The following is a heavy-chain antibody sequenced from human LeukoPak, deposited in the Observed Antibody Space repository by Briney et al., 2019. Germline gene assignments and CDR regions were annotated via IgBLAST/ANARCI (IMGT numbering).Heavy chain of an antibody. CDR3: ARVPRGWSGNAFDI. J-gene: IGHJ3*02. V-gene: IGHV1-2*02. Sequence: ASVKVSCKASGYTFTGYYMHWVRQAPGQGLEWMGWINPNSGDTDYAQKFQGRVTMTRDTSISTAYMELSRLRSDDTAVYYCARVPRGWSGNAFDIWGQGTMVTVSS. CDR1: GYTFTGYY. D-gene: IGHD6-19*01. CDR2: INPNSGDT.